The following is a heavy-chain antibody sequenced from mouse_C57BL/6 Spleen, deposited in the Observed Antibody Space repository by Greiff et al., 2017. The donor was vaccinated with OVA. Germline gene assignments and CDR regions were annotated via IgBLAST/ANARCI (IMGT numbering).Heavy chain of an antibody. Sequence: LQESGPELVKPGASVKISCKASGYAFSSSWMNWVKQRPGKGLEWIGRIYPGDGDTNYNGKFKGKATLTADKSSSTAYMQVSSLTSEDSAVYFCAKYSPGNGRYFDYWGQGTTLTVSS. V-gene: IGHV1-82*01. CDR2: IYPGDGDT. CDR3: AKYSPGNGRYFDY. D-gene: IGHD2-1*01. CDR1: GYAFSSSW. J-gene: IGHJ2*01.